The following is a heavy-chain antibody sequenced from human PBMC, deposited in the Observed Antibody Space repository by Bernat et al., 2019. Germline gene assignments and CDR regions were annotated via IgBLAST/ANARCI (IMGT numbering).Heavy chain of an antibody. V-gene: IGHV4-59*01. CDR1: GGSISNYY. J-gene: IGHJ4*02. Sequence: QVQLQESGPGLVKPSETLSLTCTVSGGSISNYYWTWIRQPPGKGLEWIGYVYYSGSTNYNPSLKSRVTISVDTSKNQFSLRLSYVTAADTAVYFGARRVAVATRYCFDYWGRGTLVTVSS. CDR3: ARRVAVATRYCFDY. D-gene: IGHD6-19*01. CDR2: VYYSGST.